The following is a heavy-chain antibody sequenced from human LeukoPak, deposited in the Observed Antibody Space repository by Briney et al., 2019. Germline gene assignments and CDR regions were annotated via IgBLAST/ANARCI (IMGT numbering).Heavy chain of an antibody. CDR2: IYYSGSA. J-gene: IGHJ4*02. V-gene: IGHV4-61*01. CDR3: AVGVGGDDWKYYFDY. CDR1: GGSVSSGSYY. D-gene: IGHD1-1*01. Sequence: SETLSLTCTVSGGSVSSGSYYWSWIRQPPGKGLEWIAYIYYSGSADYNPSLKSRVTISVDTSKNQFSLNLSSVTDADTAVYYCAVGVGGDDWKYYFDYWGQGTLVTVSS.